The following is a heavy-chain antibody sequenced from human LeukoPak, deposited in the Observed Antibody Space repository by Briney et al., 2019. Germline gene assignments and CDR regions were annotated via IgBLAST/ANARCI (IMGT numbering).Heavy chain of an antibody. V-gene: IGHV3-23*01. CDR3: AKLFHIGDYGAFDI. CDR1: GFTFSSYA. Sequence: GGSLRLPCAASGFTFSSYAMSWVRQAPGEGLEWVSAISGSGGSTYYADSVKGRFTISRDNSKNTLYLQMNSLRAEDTAVYYCAKLFHIGDYGAFDIWGQGTMVTVSS. J-gene: IGHJ3*02. D-gene: IGHD4-17*01. CDR2: ISGSGGST.